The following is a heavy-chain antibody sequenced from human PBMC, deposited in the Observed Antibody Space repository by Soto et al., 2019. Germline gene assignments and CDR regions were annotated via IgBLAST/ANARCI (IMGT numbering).Heavy chain of an antibody. CDR2: IYYSGST. D-gene: IGHD3-3*01. CDR3: ARVYYDFWSGPARDYYYMDV. V-gene: IGHV4-59*01. CDR1: GGSISSYY. Sequence: PSETLSLTCTVSGGSISSYYWSWIRQPPGKGLKWIGYIYYSGSTNYNPSLKSRVTISVDTSKNQFSLKLSSVTAADTAVYYCARVYYDFWSGPARDYYYMDVWGHGSLVTVSS. J-gene: IGHJ6*03.